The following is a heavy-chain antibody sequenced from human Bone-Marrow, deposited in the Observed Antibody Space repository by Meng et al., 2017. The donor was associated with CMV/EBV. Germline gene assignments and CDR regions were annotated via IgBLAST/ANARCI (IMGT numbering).Heavy chain of an antibody. D-gene: IGHD6-13*01. Sequence: GESLKISCAASGFTFSSYAMHWVRQAPGKGLEWVAVISYDGNNKYYADSVKGRFTISRDNSKNTLYLQMNSLRAADTAVYFCARDPEGAAAGTSSYYGMDVWGQGTTVTVSS. V-gene: IGHV3-30*04. J-gene: IGHJ6*02. CDR3: ARDPEGAAAGTSSYYGMDV. CDR1: GFTFSSYA. CDR2: ISYDGNNK.